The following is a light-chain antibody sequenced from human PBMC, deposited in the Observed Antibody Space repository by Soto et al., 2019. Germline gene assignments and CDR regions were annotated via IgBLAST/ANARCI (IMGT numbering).Light chain of an antibody. J-gene: IGLJ1*01. CDR3: CSYAGSSTYV. CDR2: EVS. Sequence: SLLTQPAPLSGSPGPSVTLSCPGTSSDVGSYNLVSWYQQHPGKAPKLMIYEVSMRPSGVSNRFSGSKSGNTASLTISGLQAEDEADYYCCSYAGSSTYVFGTGTKVTVL. CDR1: SSDVGSYNL. V-gene: IGLV2-23*02.